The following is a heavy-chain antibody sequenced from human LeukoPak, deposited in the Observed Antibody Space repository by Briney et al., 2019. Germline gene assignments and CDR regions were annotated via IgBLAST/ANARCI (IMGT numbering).Heavy chain of an antibody. CDR1: GYTYTSYD. D-gene: IGHD2-21*01. V-gene: IGHV1-8*01. CDR2: MNPNSGNT. J-gene: IGHJ4*02. Sequence: ASVKVSCKASGYTYTSYDINWVRQATGQGLEWMGWMNPNSGNTGYAQKFQGRVTMTRSTSISTAYMELSSLRFEDTAVYYCTRSVRNGHIDYWGQGTLVTVSS. CDR3: TRSVRNGHIDY.